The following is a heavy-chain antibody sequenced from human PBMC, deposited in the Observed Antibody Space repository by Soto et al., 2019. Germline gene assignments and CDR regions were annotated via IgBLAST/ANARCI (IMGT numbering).Heavy chain of an antibody. CDR2: FDPEDGET. CDR3: ATDPGEYCSSTSCYISDY. D-gene: IGHD2-2*02. J-gene: IGHJ4*02. V-gene: IGHV1-24*01. Sequence: ASVKVSCKVSGYTLTELSMHWVRQAPGKGLEWMGGFDPEDGETIYAQKFRGRVTMTEDTSTDTAYMELSSLRSEDTAVYYCATDPGEYCSSTSCYISDYWGQGTLVTVSS. CDR1: GYTLTELS.